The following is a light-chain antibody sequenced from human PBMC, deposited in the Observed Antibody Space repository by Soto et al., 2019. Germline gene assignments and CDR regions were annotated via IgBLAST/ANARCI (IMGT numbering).Light chain of an antibody. CDR2: DAS. CDR3: QQYNNWPPKT. J-gene: IGKJ1*01. Sequence: EFVLTQSPGTLSLSPGERATLSCRASQTVRNNYLAWYQQKPGQAPRLLIYDASSRATGIPDRFSGGGSGTDFTLTISSLQSEDFAVYYCQQYNNWPPKTFGQGTKVDIK. CDR1: QTVRNNY. V-gene: IGKV3-20*01.